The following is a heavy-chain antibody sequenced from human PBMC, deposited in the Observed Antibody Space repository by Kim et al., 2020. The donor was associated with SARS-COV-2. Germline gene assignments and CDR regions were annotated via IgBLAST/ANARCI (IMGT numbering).Heavy chain of an antibody. V-gene: IGHV3-23*01. CDR3: AKRNGSGRGFDS. Sequence: GGSLRLSCAASGFTFSNSAMNWVRQAPGKGLEWVSSIGTGGVGRYNADSVKGRFTISRDNSKNTLTLQMTSLTAEDTAVYYCAKRNGSGRGFDSWGQGTL. J-gene: IGHJ5*01. CDR1: GFTFSNSA. D-gene: IGHD3-10*01. CDR2: IGTGGVGR.